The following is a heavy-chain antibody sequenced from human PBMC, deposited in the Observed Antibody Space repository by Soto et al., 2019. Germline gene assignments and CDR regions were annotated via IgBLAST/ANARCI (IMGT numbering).Heavy chain of an antibody. D-gene: IGHD5-12*01. CDR3: ARDEAIVALGYYYRMDV. CDR1: GDSVSSNSAA. V-gene: IGHV6-1*01. CDR2: TYYRSKWYN. J-gene: IGHJ6*02. Sequence: PSQTLSLTCAISGDSVSSNSAAWNWIRQSPSRGLEWLGRTYYRSKWYNDYAVSVKSRITINPDTSKNQFSLQLNSVTPEDTAVYYCARDEAIVALGYYYRMDVWGQGTTVTVSS.